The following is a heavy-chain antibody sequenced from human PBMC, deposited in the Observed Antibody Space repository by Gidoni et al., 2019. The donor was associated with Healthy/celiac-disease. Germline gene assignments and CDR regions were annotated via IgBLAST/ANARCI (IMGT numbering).Heavy chain of an antibody. CDR1: GGSVRSGSYY. J-gene: IGHJ3*02. Sequence: QVQLQESGPGLVKPSETLSLTCTVSGGSVRSGSYYWSWIRQPPGKGLEWIGYIYYSGSTNYNPSLKSRVTISVDTSKNQFSLKLSSVTAADTAVYYCASASDDYSTIDAFDIWGQGTMVTVSS. V-gene: IGHV4-61*01. D-gene: IGHD4-4*01. CDR3: ASASDDYSTIDAFDI. CDR2: IYYSGST.